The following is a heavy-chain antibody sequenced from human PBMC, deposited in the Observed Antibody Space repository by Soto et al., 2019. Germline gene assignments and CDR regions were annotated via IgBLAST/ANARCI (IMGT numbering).Heavy chain of an antibody. CDR2: IYSGGYT. CDR3: ATTRGGGGY. D-gene: IGHD3-10*01. V-gene: IGHV3-53*01. CDR1: GFTVSNNY. Sequence: EVQLVESGGGLIQPGGSLRLSYAVSGFTVSNNYMSWVRQAPGKGLEGVSVIYSGGYTAYGDSVKGRFTISRDNSNNPQYLQTNGRGAASSAVYYCATTRGGGGYWGQGTLVTVSS. J-gene: IGHJ4*02.